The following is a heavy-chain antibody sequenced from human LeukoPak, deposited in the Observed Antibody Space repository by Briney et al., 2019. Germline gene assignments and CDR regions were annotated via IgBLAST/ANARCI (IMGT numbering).Heavy chain of an antibody. CDR3: ATAADYVTS. Sequence: SQTLSLTCAVSGCSLSSGGYSGSWIRQPPGKGLEWIGYIYHSGSTYYNPSRKSRVTLSVPRTNNQSSLKLSSLPGTATDVSYCATAADYVTSWGQEPLVTVSS. CDR2: IYHSGST. J-gene: IGHJ5*02. V-gene: IGHV4-30-2*01. D-gene: IGHD4-17*01. CDR1: GCSLSSGGYS.